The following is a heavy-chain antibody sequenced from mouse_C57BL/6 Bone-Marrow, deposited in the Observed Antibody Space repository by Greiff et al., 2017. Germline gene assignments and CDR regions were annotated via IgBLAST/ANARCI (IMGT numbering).Heavy chain of an antibody. D-gene: IGHD4-1*01. Sequence: VQLKESGGGLVQPGGSRKLSCAASGFTFSSYAMSWVRRTPEKRLEWVAAISTDGSFIYSPDTVKGRFTISRDNAKNTLFLQMSSLRYEDTAMYYCVRQKLGRGPLDDWGQGTTLTVSS. J-gene: IGHJ2*01. CDR1: GFTFSSYA. CDR3: VRQKLGRGPLDD. CDR2: ISTDGSFI. V-gene: IGHV5-1*02.